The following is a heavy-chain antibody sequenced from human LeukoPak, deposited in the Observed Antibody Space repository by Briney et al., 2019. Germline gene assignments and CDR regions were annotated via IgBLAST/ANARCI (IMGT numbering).Heavy chain of an antibody. V-gene: IGHV3-30*03. J-gene: IGHJ6*02. Sequence: GGSLRLSCAASGFTFSSYGMHWVRQAPGKGLEWVAVISYDGSNKYYADSVKGRFTISRDNSKKTLYLQMKSLRAEDTAVYYCARDRGRCAGYYYGMDVWGQGTTVTVSS. CDR2: ISYDGSNK. D-gene: IGHD4-17*01. CDR3: ARDRGRCAGYYYGMDV. CDR1: GFTFSSYG.